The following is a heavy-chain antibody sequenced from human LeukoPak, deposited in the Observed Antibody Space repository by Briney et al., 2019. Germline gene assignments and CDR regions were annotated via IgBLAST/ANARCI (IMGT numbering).Heavy chain of an antibody. V-gene: IGHV3-30*18. Sequence: GRSLRLSCAASGFTFSSYGMHWVRQAPGKGLEWVAVISYDGSNKYYADSVKGRFTISRDNSKNTLYLQMNRLRAEDTAMYYCAKDSRNLPFDYWGQGTLVTVFS. CDR2: ISYDGSNK. CDR3: AKDSRNLPFDY. CDR1: GFTFSSYG. J-gene: IGHJ4*02.